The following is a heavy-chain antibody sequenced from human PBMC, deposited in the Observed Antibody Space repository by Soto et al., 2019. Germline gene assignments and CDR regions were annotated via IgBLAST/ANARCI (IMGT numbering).Heavy chain of an antibody. Sequence: QTLSLTCAISGDSVSRNSAAWSWIRQSPSRGLEWLGRTFYRSKWYNDYAVSVKGRITINPDTSKNQFSLQLNSVTPEDTAVYYCAKEGGNHYYYYGIDVWGQGTTVTVSS. CDR1: GDSVSRNSAA. CDR2: TFYRSKWYN. CDR3: AKEGGNHYYYYGIDV. D-gene: IGHD1-26*01. J-gene: IGHJ6*02. V-gene: IGHV6-1*01.